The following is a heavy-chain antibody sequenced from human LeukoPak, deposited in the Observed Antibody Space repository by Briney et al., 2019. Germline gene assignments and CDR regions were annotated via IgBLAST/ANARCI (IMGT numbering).Heavy chain of an antibody. V-gene: IGHV3-21*01. D-gene: IGHD3-3*01. J-gene: IGHJ4*02. CDR1: GFTFSSYS. CDR3: ARDEVLEWDHGLDY. Sequence: GGSLRLSCAASGFTFSSYSMNWVRQAPGKGLEWVSSITSSSSYIYYADSVKGRFTISRDNAKNSLYLQMNSLRAEDTAVYYCARDEVLEWDHGLDYWGQGTLVTVSS. CDR2: ITSSSSYI.